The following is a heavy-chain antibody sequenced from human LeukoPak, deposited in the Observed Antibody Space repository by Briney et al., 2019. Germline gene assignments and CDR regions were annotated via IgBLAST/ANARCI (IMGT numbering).Heavy chain of an antibody. CDR2: ISVSGGST. J-gene: IGHJ4*02. CDR3: AKVHSRWELLGDFDY. V-gene: IGHV3-23*01. Sequence: PGGSLRLSCAASGFTFSSYAMSWVRQAPGKGLEWVSAISVSGGSTYYADSVKGRFTISRDNSKNTLYLQMNSLRAEDTAVYYCAKVHSRWELLGDFDYWGQGTLVTVSS. D-gene: IGHD1-26*01. CDR1: GFTFSSYA.